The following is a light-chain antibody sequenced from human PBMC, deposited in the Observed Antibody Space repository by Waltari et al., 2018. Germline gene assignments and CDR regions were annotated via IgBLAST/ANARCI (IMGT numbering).Light chain of an antibody. CDR3: QQYNNWPPGWT. CDR2: GAS. CDR1: QSVSSN. V-gene: IGKV3-15*01. Sequence: EIVMTQSPATLSVSPGERATLSCRASQSVSSNLAWYQQKPGQAPRLLIYGASTRATGIPARFSGSGSVTEFTLTISSLQSEDFAVYYCQQYNNWPPGWTFGQGTKVEIK. J-gene: IGKJ1*01.